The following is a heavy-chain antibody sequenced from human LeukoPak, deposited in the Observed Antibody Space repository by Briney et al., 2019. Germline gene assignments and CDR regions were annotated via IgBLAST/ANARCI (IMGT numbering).Heavy chain of an antibody. J-gene: IGHJ6*03. Sequence: PSETLSLTCAVSGGSISSSNWWSWVRQPPGKGLEWIGEIYHSGSTNYNPSLKSRVTISVDKSKNQFSLNLSSVTAADTAVYYCARVRCSGGSCPYYYYYYYMDVWGKGTTVTVSS. CDR3: ARVRCSGGSCPYYYYYYYMDV. CDR2: IYHSGST. CDR1: GGSISSSNW. V-gene: IGHV4-4*02. D-gene: IGHD2-15*01.